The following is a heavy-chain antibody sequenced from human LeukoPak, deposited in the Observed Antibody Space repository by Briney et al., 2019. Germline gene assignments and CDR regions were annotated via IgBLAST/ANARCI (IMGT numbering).Heavy chain of an antibody. CDR2: IYYSGST. V-gene: IGHV4-59*01. CDR3: ARARLRVVAANYLVNWFDP. J-gene: IGHJ5*02. Sequence: PSETLSPTCTVSGGSISSYYWSWIRQPPGKGLEWIGYIYYSGSTNYNPSLKSRVTISVDTSKNQFSLKLSSVTAADTAVYYCARARLRVVAANYLVNWFDPWGQGTLVTVSS. CDR1: GGSISSYY. D-gene: IGHD2-15*01.